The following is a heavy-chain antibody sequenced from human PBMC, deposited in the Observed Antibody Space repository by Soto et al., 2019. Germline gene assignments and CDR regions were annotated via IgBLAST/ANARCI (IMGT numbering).Heavy chain of an antibody. D-gene: IGHD1-26*01. J-gene: IGHJ6*02. V-gene: IGHV3-23*01. CDR3: AKVTRPGGSKYSGSYMRLYYYYGMDV. CDR2: ISGSGGST. CDR1: GFTFSSYA. Sequence: PXGSLRLNCAASGFTFSSYAMSWVRQAPGKGLEWVSAISGSGGSTYYADSVKGRFTISRDNSKNTLYLQMNSLRAEDTAVYYCAKVTRPGGSKYSGSYMRLYYYYGMDVWGQGTTVTVS.